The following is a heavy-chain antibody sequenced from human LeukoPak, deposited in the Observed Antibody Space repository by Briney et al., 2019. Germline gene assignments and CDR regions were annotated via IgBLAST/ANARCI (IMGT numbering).Heavy chain of an antibody. CDR1: GGSISSYY. V-gene: IGHV4-59*01. CDR2: IYYSGST. Sequence: PSETLSLTCTVSGGSISSYYWSWIRQPPGKGLEWIGYIYYSGSTNYNPSLKSRVTISVDTSKNQFSLKLSSVTAADTAVYYCARGDGYCSSTSCYEGINYYGMDVWGQGTTVTVSS. D-gene: IGHD2-2*03. J-gene: IGHJ6*02. CDR3: ARGDGYCSSTSCYEGINYYGMDV.